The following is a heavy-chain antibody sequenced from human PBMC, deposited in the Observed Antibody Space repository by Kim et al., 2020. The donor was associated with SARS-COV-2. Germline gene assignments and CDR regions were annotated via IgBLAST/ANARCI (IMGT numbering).Heavy chain of an antibody. CDR3: AKDIGYGVFYYYVMDV. V-gene: IGHV3-9*01. J-gene: IGHJ6*01. CDR1: GFTFGDYA. D-gene: IGHD5-18*01. CDR2: IRWNSSSI. Sequence: GGSLRLSCAASGFTFGDYAMHWVRQAPGKGLEWVSGIRWNSSSIGYADSVKGRFTISRDNAKNSLYLQMNRLRAEDTALYYCAKDIGYGVFYYYVMDVWGRGSTVSVSS.